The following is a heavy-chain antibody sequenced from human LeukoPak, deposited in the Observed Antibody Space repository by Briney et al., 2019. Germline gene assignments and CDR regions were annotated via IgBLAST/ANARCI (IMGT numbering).Heavy chain of an antibody. CDR2: VDYSGGDT. Sequence: PGGSLRLSCIASGFTLSSYEMSWIRQAPGKGLEWVSSVDYSGGDTHYADSVMGRFTISRDNAKNSLYLQMNSLRAEDTAVYYCARFKFGFDYWGQGTLVTVSS. CDR3: ARFKFGFDY. D-gene: IGHD3-10*01. CDR1: GFTLSSYE. J-gene: IGHJ4*02. V-gene: IGHV3-21*01.